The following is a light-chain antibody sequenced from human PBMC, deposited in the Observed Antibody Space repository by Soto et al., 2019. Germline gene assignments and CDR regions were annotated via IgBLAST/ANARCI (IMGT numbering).Light chain of an antibody. Sequence: ENVLTQSPGTLSLSPGERDTLSCRASQSVSSSYLAWYQQKPGQATRLLIDGASSRATGIPDRFSGSGSGTYFTLTISRLEPEDFAVYYCHQYDSSPLSFGGGTKVEIK. J-gene: IGKJ4*01. V-gene: IGKV3-20*01. CDR2: GAS. CDR3: HQYDSSPLS. CDR1: QSVSSSY.